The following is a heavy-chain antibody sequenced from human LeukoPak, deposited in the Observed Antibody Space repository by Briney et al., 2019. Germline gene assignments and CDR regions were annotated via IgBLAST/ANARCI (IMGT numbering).Heavy chain of an antibody. J-gene: IGHJ4*02. D-gene: IGHD7-27*01. CDR1: GFTFSSFE. CDR2: ISISGSTV. V-gene: IGHV3-48*03. Sequence: GGSLRLSCAASGFTFSSFEMNWVRQAPGKGLEWVSYISISGSTVYYGDSVKGRFTISRDNAKNSLYLQMNNLRVEDTAVYFCARGFRGDNFDYWGQGTLVTVSS. CDR3: ARGFRGDNFDY.